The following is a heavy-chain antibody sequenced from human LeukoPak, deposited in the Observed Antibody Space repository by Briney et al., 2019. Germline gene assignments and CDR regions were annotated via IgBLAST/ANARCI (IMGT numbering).Heavy chain of an antibody. J-gene: IGHJ6*03. CDR1: GFTFSTYS. Sequence: PGGSLRLSCAASGFTFSTYSMNWVRQAPGKGLEWISYISSDSSSIYYADSVKGRFTISRDNARNSLYLQMNSLRAEDTAVFSCARSGRWSGYSVGYYYYYIDVWGKGTTVTVSS. D-gene: IGHD3-3*01. CDR3: ARSGRWSGYSVGYYYYYIDV. V-gene: IGHV3-48*01. CDR2: ISSDSSSI.